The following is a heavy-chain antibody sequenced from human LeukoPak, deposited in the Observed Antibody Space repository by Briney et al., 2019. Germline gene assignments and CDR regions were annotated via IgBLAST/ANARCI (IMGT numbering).Heavy chain of an antibody. CDR1: GYTFTSCA. CDR2: ISAYNGNT. CDR3: ARGAASGTKGWFDP. J-gene: IGHJ5*02. D-gene: IGHD6-13*01. V-gene: IGHV1-18*01. Sequence: ASVKVSCKASGYTFTSCAISWVRQAPGQGLEWMGWISAYNGNTNYAQKLQGRVTMTTDTSTSTAYMELRSLRSDDTAVYYCARGAASGTKGWFDPWGQGTLVTVSS.